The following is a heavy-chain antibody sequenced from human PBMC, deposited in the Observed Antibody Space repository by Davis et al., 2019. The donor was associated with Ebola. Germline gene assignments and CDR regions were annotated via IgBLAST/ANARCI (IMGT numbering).Heavy chain of an antibody. V-gene: IGHV1-2*06. D-gene: IGHD4-17*01. Sequence: ASVKVSCKASGYTFTDYNIHWMRQAPGQGLEWLGRVILKSGATNYAQKFQGRVTMTRDTSISTAYMELSRLTSDDTAVYYCARTVRVTMSGGGPLDYWGQGTLVTVSS. CDR2: VILKSGAT. CDR1: GYTFTDYN. J-gene: IGHJ4*02. CDR3: ARTVRVTMSGGGPLDY.